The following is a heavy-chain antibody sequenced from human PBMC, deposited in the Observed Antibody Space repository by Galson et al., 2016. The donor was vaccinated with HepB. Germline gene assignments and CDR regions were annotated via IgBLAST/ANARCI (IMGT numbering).Heavy chain of an antibody. D-gene: IGHD3-16*02. CDR1: GFTFNNYA. V-gene: IGHV3-30-3*01. CDR3: ARDSHNYVWGSYRPGPVDY. CDR2: ISSDEINT. J-gene: IGHJ4*02. Sequence: SLRLSCAASGFTFNNYALHWVRQAPGKGLEWVAVISSDEINTYYADSVKGRFTISRDNSKNTLFLYMSSLTPEDTAIYYCARDSHNYVWGSYRPGPVDYWGQGTLVTVSS.